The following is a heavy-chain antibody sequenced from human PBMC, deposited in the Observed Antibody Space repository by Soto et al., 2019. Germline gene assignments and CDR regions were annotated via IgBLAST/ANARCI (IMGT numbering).Heavy chain of an antibody. CDR1: GGSISDYY. CDR3: ARQAID. J-gene: IGHJ4*02. Sequence: QVQLQESGPGLVKPSETLSLTCTVSGGSISDYYWSWFRQAPGKGLDWIGYVYYSGSTNYNPSLQSRVTISVDTSKNQFSLRLSSGTAADTAVYYCARQAIDWGQGTLVTVSS. V-gene: IGHV4-59*08. CDR2: VYYSGST.